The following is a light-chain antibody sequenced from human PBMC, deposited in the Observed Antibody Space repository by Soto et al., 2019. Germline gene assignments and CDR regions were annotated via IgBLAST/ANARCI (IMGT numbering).Light chain of an antibody. CDR3: QSFDTRLNSVV. Sequence: QAVVTQPPSVSGAPGQRVTISCTGSSSNLGANYDVHWYQQFPGTAPKLLIYGNNNRPSGVPDRFSGSKSGTSASLAITGLQAEDAADYYCQSFDTRLNSVVFGGGTKLTVL. CDR1: SSNLGANYD. V-gene: IGLV1-40*01. CDR2: GNN. J-gene: IGLJ2*01.